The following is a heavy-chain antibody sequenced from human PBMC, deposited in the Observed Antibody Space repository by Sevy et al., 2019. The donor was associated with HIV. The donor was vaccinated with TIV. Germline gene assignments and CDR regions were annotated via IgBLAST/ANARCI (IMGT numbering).Heavy chain of an antibody. V-gene: IGHV3-23*01. CDR1: GIPLSKDF. J-gene: IGHJ4*02. CDR2: LSFGCGEI. Sequence: GSLGTSRAALGIPLSKDFLNRVRQPPGKGPEWVSNLSFGCGEINYADSVKGRFTISRDNSKSSVYLQMNNLRPEDTAVYYCAREGCTKPHDYWGQGTLVTVSS. D-gene: IGHD2-8*01. CDR3: AREGCTKPHDY.